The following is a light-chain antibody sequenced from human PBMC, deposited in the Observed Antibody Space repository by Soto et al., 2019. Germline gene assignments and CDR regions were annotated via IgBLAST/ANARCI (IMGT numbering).Light chain of an antibody. CDR1: SSDVGKFNY. V-gene: IGLV2-11*01. CDR3: CSYEGMYYYV. CDR2: DVT. J-gene: IGLJ1*01. Sequence: QSALTQPRSVSGSPGQSVTISCTGTSSDVGKFNYVSWYQQHPGKAPKVVIYDVTERPSGVPDRFSGAKSGNTASLTISGLQAEDEADYYCCSYEGMYYYVFGTGTKVTVL.